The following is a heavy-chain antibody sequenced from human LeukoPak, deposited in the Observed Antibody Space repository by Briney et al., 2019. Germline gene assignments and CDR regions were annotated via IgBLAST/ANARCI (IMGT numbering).Heavy chain of an antibody. CDR1: GFTFSSYE. CDR2: INRSGNII. CDR3: AKDYYGSGSYLFYWFDP. D-gene: IGHD3-10*01. Sequence: GGSLRLSCAASGFTFSSYEVNWVRQAPGKGLEWVSYINRSGNIIYYADSVKGRFTISRDNAKNSLYLQMNSLRAEDTAVYYCAKDYYGSGSYLFYWFDPWGQGTLVTVSS. V-gene: IGHV3-48*03. J-gene: IGHJ5*02.